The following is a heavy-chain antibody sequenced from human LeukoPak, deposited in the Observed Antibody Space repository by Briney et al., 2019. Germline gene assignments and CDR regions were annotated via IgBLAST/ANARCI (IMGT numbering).Heavy chain of an antibody. Sequence: GGSLRLSCAASEFTFSRHWMHWVRQAPGKGLVWVSRISSDESVTRYADFVKGRFSISRDNAENTLYLQMNSLRAEDTALYYCARSRSWFGEFDAFDIWGQGTMVTVSS. CDR3: ARSRSWFGEFDAFDI. J-gene: IGHJ3*02. CDR1: EFTFSRHW. D-gene: IGHD3-10*01. V-gene: IGHV3-74*01. CDR2: ISSDESVT.